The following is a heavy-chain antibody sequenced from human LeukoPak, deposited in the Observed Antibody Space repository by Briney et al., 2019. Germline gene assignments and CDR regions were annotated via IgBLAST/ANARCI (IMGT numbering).Heavy chain of an antibody. CDR2: ISGYNENA. Sequence: GASVKVSCKASGYSFTNYGITWIREAPGQGPEWLGWISGYNENAHYAQNVQGRVTLTTDTSTNTAYMELRGLTSDDTAMYYCARVGRGCSSIRCYWEDWFDPWGQGTLVIVSS. V-gene: IGHV1-18*01. D-gene: IGHD2-2*01. CDR1: GYSFTNYG. CDR3: ARVGRGCSSIRCYWEDWFDP. J-gene: IGHJ5*02.